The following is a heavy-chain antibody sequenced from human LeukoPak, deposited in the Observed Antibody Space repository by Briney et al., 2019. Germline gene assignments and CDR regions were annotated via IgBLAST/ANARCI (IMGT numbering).Heavy chain of an antibody. CDR1: GGSISSYY. V-gene: IGHV4-59*08. Sequence: SETLSLTCTVSGGSISSYYWSWIRQPPGKGLEWIGSISHSGSTYYNPSLKSRVTISVDTSKNQFSLKLSSVTAADTAVYYCASGPYSYDSSGAFDIWGQGTMVTVSS. J-gene: IGHJ3*02. CDR2: ISHSGST. CDR3: ASGPYSYDSSGAFDI. D-gene: IGHD3-22*01.